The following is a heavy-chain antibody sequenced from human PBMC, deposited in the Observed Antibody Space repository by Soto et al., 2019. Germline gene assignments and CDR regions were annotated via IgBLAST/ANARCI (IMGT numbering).Heavy chain of an antibody. Sequence: SETLSLTCTVSGGSISNDYWNWIRQPPGRGLEWIGYIYYSTNTLYNPSLESRVTISLDTSSNQFSLRLSSVTAADTAVYYCARTSIGSVWWFGPWGQGTLVTVSS. D-gene: IGHD3-16*01. CDR2: IYYSTNT. CDR1: GGSISNDY. V-gene: IGHV4-59*01. J-gene: IGHJ5*02. CDR3: ARTSIGSVWWFGP.